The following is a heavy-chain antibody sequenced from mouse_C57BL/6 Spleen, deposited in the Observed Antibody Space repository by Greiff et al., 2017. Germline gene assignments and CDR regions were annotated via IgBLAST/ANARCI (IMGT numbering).Heavy chain of an antibody. J-gene: IGHJ4*01. D-gene: IGHD4-1*01. V-gene: IGHV1-61*01. CDR2: IYPSDSET. CDR3: ASSSTGFYAMDY. CDR1: GYTFTSYW. Sequence: QVQLKQPGAELVRPGSSVKLSCKASGYTFTSYWMDWVKQRPGQGLEWIGNIYPSDSETHYNQKFKDKATLTVDKSSSTAYMQLSSLTSEDSAVYYCASSSTGFYAMDYWGQGTSVTVSS.